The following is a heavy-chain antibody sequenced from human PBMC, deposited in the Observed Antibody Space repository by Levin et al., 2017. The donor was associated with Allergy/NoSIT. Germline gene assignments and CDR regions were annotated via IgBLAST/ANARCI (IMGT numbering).Heavy chain of an antibody. V-gene: IGHV3-48*01. CDR1: GFTFSSYS. Sequence: GESLKISCAASGFTFSSYSMNWVRQAPGKGLEWVSYISSSSSTIYYADSVKGRFTISRDNAKNSLYLQMNSLRAEDTAVYYCARDQYDFWSGSLGDAFDIWGQGTMVTVSS. J-gene: IGHJ3*02. D-gene: IGHD3-3*01. CDR3: ARDQYDFWSGSLGDAFDI. CDR2: ISSSSSTI.